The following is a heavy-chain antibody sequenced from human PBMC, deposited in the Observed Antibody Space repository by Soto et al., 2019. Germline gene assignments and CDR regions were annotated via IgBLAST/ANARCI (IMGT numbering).Heavy chain of an antibody. V-gene: IGHV5-51*01. J-gene: IGHJ5*02. CDR1: GHLFNNHW. CDR2: IFTRDSET. Sequence: LWESLKISCKGPGHLFNNHWIGWVRQTPGKGLEWMGLIFTRDSETKTSPSFQGHVSFSVDNSINTVYLQWTSLKTTDPGIYFCARGYFDSGHGYDLWCQRTLVPVSS. CDR3: ARGYFDSGHGYDL. D-gene: IGHD3-10*01.